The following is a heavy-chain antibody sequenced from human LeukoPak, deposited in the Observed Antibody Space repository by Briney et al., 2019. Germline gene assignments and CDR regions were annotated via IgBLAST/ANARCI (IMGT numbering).Heavy chain of an antibody. CDR3: ARENSSGSYADWFDP. D-gene: IGHD1-26*01. J-gene: IGHJ5*02. Sequence: ASVKVSCKASGYTFTNYYMHWVRQAPGQGLEWMGIINPSGGSTSYAQKFQGRVTMTRATSTSTVYIELSSLRSEDTAVYYCARENSSGSYADWFDPWGQGTLVTVSS. V-gene: IGHV1-46*01. CDR1: GYTFTNYY. CDR2: INPSGGST.